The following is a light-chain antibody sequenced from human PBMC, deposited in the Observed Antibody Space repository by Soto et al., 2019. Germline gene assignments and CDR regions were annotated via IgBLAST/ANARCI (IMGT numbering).Light chain of an antibody. J-gene: IGKJ1*01. Sequence: SWLAQSPGTLSLXXXQXXXLSXXXSQSVSSYLAWYQQKPGQAPRLLIYDASNRATGIPARFSGSGSGTDFTLTISSREPEDFAVYYCQQRSNWPPWTFGQGTKVDIK. CDR3: QQRSNWPPWT. V-gene: IGKV3-11*01. CDR1: QSVSSY. CDR2: DAS.